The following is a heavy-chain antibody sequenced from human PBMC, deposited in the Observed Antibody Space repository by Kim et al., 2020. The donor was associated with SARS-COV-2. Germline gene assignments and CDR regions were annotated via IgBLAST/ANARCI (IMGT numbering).Heavy chain of an antibody. Sequence: SETLSLTCTVSGGSISSSSYYWGWIRQPPGKGLEWIGSIYYSGSTYYNPSLKSRVTISVDTSKNQFSLKLSSVTAADTAVYYCVSPGGYEEYWYFDLWGRGTLVTVSS. CDR3: VSPGGYEEYWYFDL. CDR2: IYYSGST. CDR1: GGSISSSSYY. D-gene: IGHD5-12*01. J-gene: IGHJ2*01. V-gene: IGHV4-39*01.